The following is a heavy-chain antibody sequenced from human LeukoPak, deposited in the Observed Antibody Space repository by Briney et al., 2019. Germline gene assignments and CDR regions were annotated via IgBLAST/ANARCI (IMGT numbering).Heavy chain of an antibody. V-gene: IGHV3-43*01. CDR2: ISWDGGST. CDR3: AKGYFGGYDILTGYASGMDV. CDR1: GFTFDDYT. Sequence: SGGSLRLSCAASGFTFDDYTMHWVRQAPGKGLEWVSLISWDGGSTYYADSVKGRFTISRDNSKNSLYLQMNSLRTEDTALYYCAKGYFGGYDILTGYASGMDVWGQGTTVTVSS. D-gene: IGHD3-9*01. J-gene: IGHJ6*02.